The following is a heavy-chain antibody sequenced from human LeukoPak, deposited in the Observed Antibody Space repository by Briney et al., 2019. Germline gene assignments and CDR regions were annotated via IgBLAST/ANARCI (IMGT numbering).Heavy chain of an antibody. CDR3: ARGTMQWLIKFFDY. V-gene: IGHV4-39*07. J-gene: IGHJ4*02. CDR2: IYYSGST. CDR1: GGSISSSSYY. D-gene: IGHD6-19*01. Sequence: SETLSLTCTVSGGSISSSSYYWGWIRQPPGKGLEWIGNIYYSGSTYYNPSLKSRVTISVDTSKNQFSLKLSSVTAADTAVYYCARGTMQWLIKFFDYWGQGTLVTVSS.